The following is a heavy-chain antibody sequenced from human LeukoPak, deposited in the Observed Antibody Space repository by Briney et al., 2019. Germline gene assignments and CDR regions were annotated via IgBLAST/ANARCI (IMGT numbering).Heavy chain of an antibody. D-gene: IGHD4-17*01. Sequence: GESLKISCKGSGYSFTSYWIGWVRQMPGKGLEWMGIIYPGGSDTRYSPSFQGQVTISADKSISTAYLQWSSLKASDTAMYYCASPSLDDYGDYAETFDYWGQGTLVTVSS. J-gene: IGHJ4*02. CDR3: ASPSLDDYGDYAETFDY. V-gene: IGHV5-51*01. CDR2: IYPGGSDT. CDR1: GYSFTSYW.